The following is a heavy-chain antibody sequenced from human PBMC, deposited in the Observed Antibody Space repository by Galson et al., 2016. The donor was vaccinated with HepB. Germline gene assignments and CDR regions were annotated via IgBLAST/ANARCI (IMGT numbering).Heavy chain of an antibody. CDR2: IYVGGST. D-gene: IGHD7-27*01. J-gene: IGHJ4*02. V-gene: IGHV3-53*01. Sequence: SLRLSCAASGFTVSSNYMNWVRQAPGKGLEWVSIIYVGGSTYYADSVRGRFTISRDNSKNTLYLQMNSLIAEDTAVYYCSGSGDYYYLDYWGQVTLVTVSS. CDR1: GFTVSSNY. CDR3: SGSGDYYYLDY.